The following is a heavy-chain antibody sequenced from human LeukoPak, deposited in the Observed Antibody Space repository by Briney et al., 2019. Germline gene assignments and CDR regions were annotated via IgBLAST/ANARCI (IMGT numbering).Heavy chain of an antibody. Sequence: GRSLRLSCAASGFTFDDYAMHWVWQAPGKGLEWVSGISWNSGSIGYAGSVKGRFTISRDNAKNSLYLQMNSLRAEDTALYYCAKGYSYAPGDYFDYWGQGTLVTVSS. CDR3: AKGYSYAPGDYFDY. V-gene: IGHV3-9*01. D-gene: IGHD5-18*01. CDR2: ISWNSGSI. CDR1: GFTFDDYA. J-gene: IGHJ4*02.